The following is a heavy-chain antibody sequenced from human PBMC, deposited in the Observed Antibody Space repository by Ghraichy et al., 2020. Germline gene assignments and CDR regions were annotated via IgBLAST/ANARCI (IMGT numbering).Heavy chain of an antibody. CDR1: GGSFSGYY. CDR3: ARVAPPKYYYGSGSPSPVDY. CDR2: INHSGST. D-gene: IGHD3-10*01. V-gene: IGHV4-34*01. Sequence: SETLSLTCAVYGGSFSGYYWSWIRQPPGKGLVWIGEINHSGSTNYNPSLKSRVTISVDTSKNQFSLKLSSVTAADTAVYYCARVAPPKYYYGSGSPSPVDYWGQGTLVTVSS. J-gene: IGHJ4*02.